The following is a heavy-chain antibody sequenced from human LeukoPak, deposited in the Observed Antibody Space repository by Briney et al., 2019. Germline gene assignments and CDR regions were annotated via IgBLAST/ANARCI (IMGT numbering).Heavy chain of an antibody. CDR1: GFTFTKNW. D-gene: IGHD3-16*01. V-gene: IGHV3-74*01. J-gene: IGHJ5*01. CDR2: IKDDGTTT. CDR3: ARDRFHAVES. Sequence: GSLRLSCAASGFTFTKNWMHWGRPAPGKGLVWVSLIKDDGTTTAYADSVKGRFTISRDNAKNTVYLQMNSLRAEDTAIYYCARDRFHAVESWGQGTLVTVSS.